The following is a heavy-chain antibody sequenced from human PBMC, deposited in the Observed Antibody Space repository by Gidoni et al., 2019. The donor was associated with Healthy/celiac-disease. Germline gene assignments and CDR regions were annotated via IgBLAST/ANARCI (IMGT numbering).Heavy chain of an antibody. J-gene: IGHJ4*02. V-gene: IGHV1-69*06. CDR1: GGTFSSYA. CDR3: ARAREMATVDLSRFY. D-gene: IGHD5-12*01. Sequence: QVQLVQSGAAVKKPGSSVKVSCKASGGTFSSYAISWLRPAPGQVMEWMGGIIPIFGTANYAQKLQGRVTITADKSTSTAYMELSSLRSEDTAVYYCARAREMATVDLSRFYWGQGTLVTVSS. CDR2: IIPIFGTA.